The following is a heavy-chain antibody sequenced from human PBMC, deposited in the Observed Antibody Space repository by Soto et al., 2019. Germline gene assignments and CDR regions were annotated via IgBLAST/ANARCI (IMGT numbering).Heavy chain of an antibody. CDR1: GGTFSSYA. D-gene: IGHD5-12*01. J-gene: IGHJ6*02. Sequence: SVKVSCKASGGTFSSYAISWVRQAPGQGLEWMGGIIPIFGTANYAQKFQGRVTITADESTSTAYMELSSLRSEDTAVYYCAREMATIAAYYYYGMDVWGQGTTVTVS. CDR3: AREMATIAAYYYYGMDV. CDR2: IIPIFGTA. V-gene: IGHV1-69*13.